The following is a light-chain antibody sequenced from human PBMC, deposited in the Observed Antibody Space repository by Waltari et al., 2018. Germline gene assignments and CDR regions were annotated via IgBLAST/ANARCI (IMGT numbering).Light chain of an antibody. J-gene: IGLJ2*01. V-gene: IGLV1-40*01. Sequence: QSVLTQAPSVSGAPGQRVTISCTGSSSNIEAGYDVNWYQQLPGTAPRLLSEGNSKLPSGAPVRFSGSRSGTSASLAITGLQAEDEADYYCQSYDSSLSGAVFGGGTKLTVL. CDR2: GNS. CDR3: QSYDSSLSGAV. CDR1: SSNIEAGYD.